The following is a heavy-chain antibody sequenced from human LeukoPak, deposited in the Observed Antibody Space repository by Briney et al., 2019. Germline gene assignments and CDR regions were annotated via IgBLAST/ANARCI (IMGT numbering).Heavy chain of an antibody. J-gene: IGHJ6*03. CDR1: GYSFTSYW. CDR2: IYPGGSDS. Sequence: GESLKISCKGSGYSFTSYWIGWVRQMPGKGLEWMGIIYPGGSDSRYSPSFQGQVTISADKSISTAYLQWSSLKASDTAMYYCARRGLSDSRGLYYYMDVWGKGTTVTVSS. V-gene: IGHV5-51*01. CDR3: ARRGLSDSRGLYYYMDV. D-gene: IGHD3-22*01.